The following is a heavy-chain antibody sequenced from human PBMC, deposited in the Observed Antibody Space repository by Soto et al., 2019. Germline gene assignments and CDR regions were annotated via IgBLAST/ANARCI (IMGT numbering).Heavy chain of an antibody. D-gene: IGHD6-19*01. CDR1: GDSISNSY. V-gene: IGHV4-59*03. Sequence: PSETLSLTSNVSGDSISNSYCSWIRQPPGKGLEWIAYIYYSGTTNYNPSLESRVTISMDTSKNQFSLRLTSVTAADTAVYYCAKSVVHQWLVHDAFDIWGQGTLVTVSS. J-gene: IGHJ3*02. CDR3: AKSVVHQWLVHDAFDI. CDR2: IYYSGTT.